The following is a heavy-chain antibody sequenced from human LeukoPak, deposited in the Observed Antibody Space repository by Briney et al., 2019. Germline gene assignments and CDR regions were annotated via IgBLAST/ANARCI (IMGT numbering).Heavy chain of an antibody. CDR3: ANFYGSGSYPVSYFDY. V-gene: IGHV3-66*01. CDR1: GFTVSSNY. CDR2: IYSGGST. Sequence: GGSLRLSCAASGFTVSSNYMSWVRQAPGKGLEWVSVIYSGGSTYYADSVKGRFTISRDNSKNTLYLQMNSLRAEDTAVYYCANFYGSGSYPVSYFDYWGQGTLVTVSS. J-gene: IGHJ4*02. D-gene: IGHD3-10*01.